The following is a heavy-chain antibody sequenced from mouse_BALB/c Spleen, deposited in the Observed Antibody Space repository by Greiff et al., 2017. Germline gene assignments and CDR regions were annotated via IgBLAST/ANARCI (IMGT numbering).Heavy chain of an antibody. CDR2: IDPANGNT. D-gene: IGHD2-10*02. CDR3: ARSGYEGCAY. Sequence: VHVKQSGAELVKPGASVKLSCTASGFNIKDTYMHWVKQRPEQGLEWIGRIDPANGNTKYDPKFQGKATITADTSSNTAYLQLSSLTSEDTAVYYCARSGYEGCAYWGQGTLVTVSA. CDR1: GFNIKDTY. J-gene: IGHJ3*01. V-gene: IGHV14-3*02.